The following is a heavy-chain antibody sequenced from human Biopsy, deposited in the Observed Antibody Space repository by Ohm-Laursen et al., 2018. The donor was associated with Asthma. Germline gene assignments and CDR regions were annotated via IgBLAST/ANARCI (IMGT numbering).Heavy chain of an antibody. J-gene: IGHJ6*02. V-gene: IGHV1-69*01. Sequence: SSVKVSCKSSGGTFSSYAISWVRQAPGQGLEWMGGIIPIFGTANYAQKFQGRVTITADESTSTAYMELSSLRSEDTAVYYCAESDYYGSGYYYGMDVWGQGTTVTVSS. CDR3: AESDYYGSGYYYGMDV. CDR1: GGTFSSYA. CDR2: IIPIFGTA. D-gene: IGHD3-10*01.